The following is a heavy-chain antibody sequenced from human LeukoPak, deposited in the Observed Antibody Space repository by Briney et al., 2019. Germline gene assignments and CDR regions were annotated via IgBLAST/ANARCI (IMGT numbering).Heavy chain of an antibody. CDR3: SKGGDYYDSSGYLGFDY. D-gene: IGHD3-22*01. CDR2: ISYDGSNI. V-gene: IGHV3-30*18. Sequence: GRSLRLSCAASGFTFSSYGMHWVRQAPGKGLEGVADISYDGSNIFYADSVKRRFPISRDNSKNALYLQMNSLRGEDTAVYYWSKGGDYYDSSGYLGFDYWGQGTLVTVSS. J-gene: IGHJ4*02. CDR1: GFTFSSYG.